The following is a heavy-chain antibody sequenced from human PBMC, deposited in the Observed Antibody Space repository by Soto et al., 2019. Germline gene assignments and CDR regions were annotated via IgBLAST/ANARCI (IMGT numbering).Heavy chain of an antibody. CDR3: ARDGYSTSSDWPWFDP. V-gene: IGHV3-48*02. CDR1: GFTFSVYT. Sequence: EAQLVESGGGLVQPGGSLRLSWAASGFTFSVYTMHWVRQSPGKGLEWISSITSSGTTISYADSVKGRFTISRDNAKSSLFLQMDTLRDEDTAVYYCARDGYSTSSDWPWFDPWGQGTLVTLSS. D-gene: IGHD6-6*01. J-gene: IGHJ5*02. CDR2: ITSSGTTI.